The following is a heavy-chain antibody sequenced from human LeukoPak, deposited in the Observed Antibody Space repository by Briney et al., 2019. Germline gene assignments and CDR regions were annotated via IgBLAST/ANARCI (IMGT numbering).Heavy chain of an antibody. Sequence: PSEALSLTCTVSGGSISGSSYYWGWIRQPPGKGLQWIGSIYYSGSIYYNPSLKSRVTISVDTSKNQFSLKLSSVTAADTAVYYCARHSVHWFDPWGPWGQGTLVTVSS. V-gene: IGHV4-39*01. CDR1: GGSISGSSYY. J-gene: IGHJ5*02. CDR2: IYYSGSI. D-gene: IGHD3-10*01. CDR3: ARHSVHWFDPWGP.